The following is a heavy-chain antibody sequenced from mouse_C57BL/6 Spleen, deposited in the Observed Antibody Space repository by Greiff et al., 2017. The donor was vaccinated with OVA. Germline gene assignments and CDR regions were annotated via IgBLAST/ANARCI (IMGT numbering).Heavy chain of an antibody. CDR2: ISSGGSYT. CDR1: GFTFSSYG. Sequence: EVKLVESGGDLVKPGGSLKLSCAASGFTFSSYGMSWVRQTPEKRLEWVATISSGGSYTYYPDSVKGRITISRDNAKNTLYLQMSSLKSEDTAMYYYARGRGYYAMDDWGKGTSVTSSS. J-gene: IGHJ4*01. V-gene: IGHV5-6*01. CDR3: ARGRGYYAMDD.